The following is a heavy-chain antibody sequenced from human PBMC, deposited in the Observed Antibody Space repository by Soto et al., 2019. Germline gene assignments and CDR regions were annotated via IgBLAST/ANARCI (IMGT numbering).Heavy chain of an antibody. CDR1: GGTFSSYA. CDR2: IIPIFGTA. Sequence: SVKVSCKASGGTFSSYAISWVRQAPGQGLEWMGGIIPIFGTANYAQKFQGRVTITADESTSTAYMELSSLRSEDTAVYYCARGIASGSYSGGYWGQGTLVTVSS. V-gene: IGHV1-69*13. D-gene: IGHD1-26*01. CDR3: ARGIASGSYSGGY. J-gene: IGHJ4*02.